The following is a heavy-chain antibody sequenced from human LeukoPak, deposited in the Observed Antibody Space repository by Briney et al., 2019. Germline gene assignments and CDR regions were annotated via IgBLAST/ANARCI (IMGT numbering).Heavy chain of an antibody. Sequence: SETLSLTCTVSGGPLTRSLSYWGWIRRPPGKGLEWIGNIYYTGSTDYSPSFESRAAMSVDTSKNQFSLQLRSVTAADTAVYYXAXLNXGYEDYYFDDWGQGTLVTVSS. D-gene: IGHD5-12*01. CDR2: IYYTGST. CDR1: GGPLTRSLSY. J-gene: IGHJ4*02. CDR3: AXLNXGYEDYYFDD. V-gene: IGHV4-39*01.